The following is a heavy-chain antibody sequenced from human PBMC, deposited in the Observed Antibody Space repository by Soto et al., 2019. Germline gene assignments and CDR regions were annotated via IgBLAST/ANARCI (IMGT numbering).Heavy chain of an antibody. CDR2: ISAYNGNT. V-gene: IGHV1-18*01. D-gene: IGHD2-15*01. J-gene: IGHJ3*02. Sequence: QVQLVQSGAEVKKPGASVKVSCKASGYTFTSEGISWVRQAPGQGLEWMGWISAYNGNTNYAQKLQGRDTMTTDTSTSTAYMELRSLRSDDTAVYYCARDPVYCSGGSCYREGAFDIWGQRTMVTVSS. CDR3: ARDPVYCSGGSCYREGAFDI. CDR1: GYTFTSEG.